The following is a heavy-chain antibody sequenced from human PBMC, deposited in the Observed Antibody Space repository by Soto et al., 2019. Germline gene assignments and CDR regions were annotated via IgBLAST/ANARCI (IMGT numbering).Heavy chain of an antibody. Sequence: QVQLVQSGAEVKKPGSSVKVSCKASGGTFSSYAISWVRQAPGQGLEWMGGIIPIFGTANYAQKFQGRVTITADESTSTAYMELSSLRSEDTGVYYCARGRRESSRYYAYFHYWGQGTLVTVSS. CDR3: ARGRRESSRYYAYFHY. J-gene: IGHJ4*02. CDR2: IIPIFGTA. CDR1: GGTFSSYA. V-gene: IGHV1-69*01. D-gene: IGHD3-22*01.